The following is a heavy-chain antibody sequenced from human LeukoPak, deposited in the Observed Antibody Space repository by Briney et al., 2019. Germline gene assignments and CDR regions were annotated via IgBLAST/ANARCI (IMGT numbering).Heavy chain of an antibody. Sequence: ASVKVSCKASGYSFTGNGINWVRQAPGQGLEWMGWISTYNGNTNYAQNLQGRVSMTADTSTSTAYMELRSLRSDDTAVYYCARDYTATSSDTYYYDSSGYYGNDYWGQGTLVTVSS. J-gene: IGHJ4*02. D-gene: IGHD3-22*01. CDR2: ISTYNGNT. CDR1: GYSFTGNG. V-gene: IGHV1-18*01. CDR3: ARDYTATSSDTYYYDSSGYYGNDY.